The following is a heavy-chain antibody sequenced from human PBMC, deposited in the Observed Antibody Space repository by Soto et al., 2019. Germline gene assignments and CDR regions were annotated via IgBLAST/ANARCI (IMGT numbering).Heavy chain of an antibody. CDR3: ARGRFKVPAASYYYYYMDV. Sequence: SETLSLTCTVSGGSISSYYWSWIRQPPGKGLEWIGYIYYSGSTNYNPSLKSRVTISVDTSKNQFSLKLSSVTAADTAVYYCARGRFKVPAASYYYYYMDVWGKGTTVTVSS. V-gene: IGHV4-59*12. J-gene: IGHJ6*03. D-gene: IGHD2-2*01. CDR1: GGSISSYY. CDR2: IYYSGST.